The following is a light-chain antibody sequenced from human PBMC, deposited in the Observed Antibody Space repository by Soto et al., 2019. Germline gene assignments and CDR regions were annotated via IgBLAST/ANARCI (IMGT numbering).Light chain of an antibody. CDR3: RQYHTSSIT. CDR1: QTISNW. V-gene: IGKV1-5*01. J-gene: IGKJ5*01. Sequence: DIQMTQSPSTLSASVGDRVTITCRASQTISNWLAWYQQKPGKAPTLLIYDASTLERGVPSRFSGTGSGTEFTLSIDSLQPDDFATYYCRQYHTSSITFGQGTRLEIK. CDR2: DAS.